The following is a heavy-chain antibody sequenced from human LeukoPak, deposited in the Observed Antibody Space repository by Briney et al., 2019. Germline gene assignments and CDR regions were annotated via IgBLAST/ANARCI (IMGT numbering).Heavy chain of an antibody. D-gene: IGHD3-16*02. CDR1: GFTLSWYA. CDR2: ISGSCGIT. Sequence: PGGVLRPSLAAPGFTLSWYAISLVPQAPGKGLEWGSAISGSCGITFFADFGKGRITISRDNSKNTVYLQMNSLRAKDTAVYYSAKDSLIMITRLHLGELSPFDYWGQGTLVTVSS. CDR3: AKDSLIMITRLHLGELSPFDY. V-gene: IGHV3-23*01. J-gene: IGHJ4*02.